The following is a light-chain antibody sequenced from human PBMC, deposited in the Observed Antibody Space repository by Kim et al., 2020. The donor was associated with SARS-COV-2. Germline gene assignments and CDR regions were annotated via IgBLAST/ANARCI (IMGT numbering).Light chain of an antibody. V-gene: IGLV3-1*01. Sequence: SYELTQPPSVSVSPGQTASITCSGDKLGDKYACWYQQKPGQSPVLVIYQDNKRPSGIPERFSGSNSGNTATLTISGTQAMVEADYYCQAWDRSTGVFGGG. J-gene: IGLJ2*01. CDR1: KLGDKY. CDR3: QAWDRSTGV. CDR2: QDN.